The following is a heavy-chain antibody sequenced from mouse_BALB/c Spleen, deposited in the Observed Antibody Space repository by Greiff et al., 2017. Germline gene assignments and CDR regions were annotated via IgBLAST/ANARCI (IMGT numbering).Heavy chain of an antibody. D-gene: IGHD1-1*01. Sequence: VKVEESGPGLVAPSQSLSITCTVSGFSLTGYGVNWVRQPPGKGLEWLGMIWGDGSTDYNSALKSRLRISKDNSKSQVFLKMNSLQTDDTARYYCARDGDGSSYWYFDVWGAGTTVTVSS. CDR1: GFSLTGYG. J-gene: IGHJ1*01. CDR2: IWGDGST. V-gene: IGHV2-6-7*01. CDR3: ARDGDGSSYWYFDV.